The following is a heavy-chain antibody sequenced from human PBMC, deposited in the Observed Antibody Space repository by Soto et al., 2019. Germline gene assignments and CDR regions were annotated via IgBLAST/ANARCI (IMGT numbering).Heavy chain of an antibody. CDR2: ISGSGGST. Sequence: GGSLRLSCAASGFTFSSYAMSWVRQAPGKGLEWVSAISGSGGSTYYADSVKGRFTISRDNSKNTLYLQMNSLRAEDTAVYYWAKGPAAIRWGYFVYWGQGTLVTVTS. CDR3: AKGPAAIRWGYFVY. V-gene: IGHV3-23*01. CDR1: GFTFSSYA. J-gene: IGHJ4*02. D-gene: IGHD3-16*01.